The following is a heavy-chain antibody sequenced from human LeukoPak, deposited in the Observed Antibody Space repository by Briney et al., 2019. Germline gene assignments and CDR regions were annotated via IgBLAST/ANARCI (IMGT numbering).Heavy chain of an antibody. V-gene: IGHV4-31*03. Sequence: SETLSLTCTVSGGSISSGGYYWSWIRQHPGKGLEWIGYIYYSGSTYYSPSLKSRVTISVDTSKNQFSLKLSSVTAADTAVYYCAREGLGTVNDAFDIWGQGTMVTVSS. CDR2: IYYSGST. CDR1: GGSISSGGYY. CDR3: AREGLGTVNDAFDI. D-gene: IGHD7-27*01. J-gene: IGHJ3*02.